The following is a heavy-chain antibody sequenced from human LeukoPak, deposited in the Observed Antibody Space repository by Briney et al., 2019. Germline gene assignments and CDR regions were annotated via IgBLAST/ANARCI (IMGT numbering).Heavy chain of an antibody. CDR3: AKDEWSWDYYYYMDV. Sequence: PGGSLRLSCAASGFTFSSYGMHWVRQAPGKGLEWVAFIRYDGSNKYYADSVKGRFTISRDNSKNTLYQQMNSLRAEDTAVYYCAKDEWSWDYYYYMDVWGKGTTVTVSS. J-gene: IGHJ6*03. D-gene: IGHD1-26*01. V-gene: IGHV3-30*02. CDR2: IRYDGSNK. CDR1: GFTFSSYG.